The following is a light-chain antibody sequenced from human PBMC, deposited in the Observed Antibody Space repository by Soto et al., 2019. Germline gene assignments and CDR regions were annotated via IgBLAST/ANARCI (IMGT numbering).Light chain of an antibody. J-gene: IGKJ1*01. CDR3: QQYNNWPKT. CDR1: QSVSSN. Sequence: EIVLTQSPGTLSLSPGERATLSCRASQSVSSNLAWYQQKPGQAPSLLIYGVSTRATGIPTRFSGSGSGRQFTLTISSLESEDFAVCCCQQYNNWPKTFGQGTKVDIK. CDR2: GVS. V-gene: IGKV3-15*01.